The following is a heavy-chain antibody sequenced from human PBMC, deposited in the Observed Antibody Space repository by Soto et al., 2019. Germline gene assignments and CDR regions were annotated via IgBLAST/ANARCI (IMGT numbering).Heavy chain of an antibody. CDR2: IYYSGRT. CDR1: GGSISTYY. V-gene: IGHV4-59*08. CDR3: ARLAPIAAADGMDV. Sequence: SETLSLTCTVSGGSISTYYWSWIRQPPGKGLEWIGYIYYSGRTNSNPSLKSRVTISVDTSKNQFSLKLSSVTAADTAVYYCARLAPIAAADGMDVWGQGTTVTVS. D-gene: IGHD6-13*01. J-gene: IGHJ6*02.